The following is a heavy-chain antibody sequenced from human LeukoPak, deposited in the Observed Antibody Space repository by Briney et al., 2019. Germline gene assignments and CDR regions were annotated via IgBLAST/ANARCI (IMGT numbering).Heavy chain of an antibody. D-gene: IGHD4-23*01. J-gene: IGHJ4*02. V-gene: IGHV3-30*03. Sequence: GGSLRLSCVASGFAFSDYGMDWFRQAPGKGLEWVAVISPDGSSTYYADSVKGRFTISRDNSKNTLYLQMNSLRAEDTAVYYCASLRGTVDFDYWGQGTLVTVSS. CDR3: ASLRGTVDFDY. CDR2: ISPDGSST. CDR1: GFAFSDYG.